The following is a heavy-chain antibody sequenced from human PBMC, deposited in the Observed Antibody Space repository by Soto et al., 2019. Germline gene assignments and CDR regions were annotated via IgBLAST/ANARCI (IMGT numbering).Heavy chain of an antibody. CDR3: ARHTPAISISDH. D-gene: IGHD2-15*01. V-gene: IGHV4-39*01. J-gene: IGHJ4*02. CDR1: GDSISNNKW. CDR2: IYYSGST. Sequence: PSETLSLTCSVSGDSISNNKWWSWVRQPPGKGLEWIGSIYYSGSTYYNPSLKSRVTISVDTSKNQFSLKLSSVTAADTVVYYCARHTPAISISDHWGQGTLVTVSS.